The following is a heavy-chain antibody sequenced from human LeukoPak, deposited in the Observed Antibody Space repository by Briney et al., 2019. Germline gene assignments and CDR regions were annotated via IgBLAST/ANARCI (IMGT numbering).Heavy chain of an antibody. V-gene: IGHV4-31*03. J-gene: IGHJ4*02. CDR1: GGSISSGAYY. CDR2: IYYSEST. D-gene: IGHD5-24*01. Sequence: SETLSLTCTVSGGSISSGAYYWSWIRLHPGKGLEWIGYIYYSESTYYNPSLKSRVTISVDTSKNQFSLKLSSVTAADTAVYYCARGVIRDGVQAHFDYWGQGTLVTVSS. CDR3: ARGVIRDGVQAHFDY.